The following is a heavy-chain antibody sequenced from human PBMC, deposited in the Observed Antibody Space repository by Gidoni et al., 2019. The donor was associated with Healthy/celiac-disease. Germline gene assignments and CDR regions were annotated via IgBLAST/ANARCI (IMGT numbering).Heavy chain of an antibody. CDR1: GFTFSSYE. CDR3: ARVGGSSGWYNYFDY. CDR2: ISSSGSTI. J-gene: IGHJ4*02. V-gene: IGHV3-48*03. D-gene: IGHD6-19*01. Sequence: EVQLVESGGGLVQPGGSLGLSCSASGFTFSSYEMNWVRQAPGNGLEWVSYISSSGSTIDYADSVKGRFTISRDNAKNSLYLQMNSLRAEDTAVYYCARVGGSSGWYNYFDYWGQGTLVTVSS.